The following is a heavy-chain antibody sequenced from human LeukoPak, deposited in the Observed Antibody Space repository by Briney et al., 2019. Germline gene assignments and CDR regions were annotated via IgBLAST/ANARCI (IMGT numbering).Heavy chain of an antibody. CDR1: GYTFTGYY. Sequence: ASVKVSCKASGYTFTGYYMHWVRQAPGQGLEWTGWINPNSGGTNYAQKFQGRVTMTRDTSISTAYMELSRLRSDDTAVYYCARVCRDGYNSPFDYWGQGTLVTVSS. D-gene: IGHD5-24*01. J-gene: IGHJ4*02. CDR2: INPNSGGT. V-gene: IGHV1-2*02. CDR3: ARVCRDGYNSPFDY.